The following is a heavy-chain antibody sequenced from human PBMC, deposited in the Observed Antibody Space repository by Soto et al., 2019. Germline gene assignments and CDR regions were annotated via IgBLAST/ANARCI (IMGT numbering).Heavy chain of an antibody. CDR2: ISGSGGST. J-gene: IGHJ4*02. D-gene: IGHD6-13*01. CDR1: GFTFSSYA. CDR3: ARRGPGTYFDD. Sequence: EVQLLESGGGLVQPGGSLRLSCAASGFTFSSYAMNWVRQAPGKGLEWVAVISGSGGSTYYADSVKGRFTISRDNSKNTLYLQMNSLRAEDTAVYYCARRGPGTYFDDWGQGTLVTVSS. V-gene: IGHV3-23*01.